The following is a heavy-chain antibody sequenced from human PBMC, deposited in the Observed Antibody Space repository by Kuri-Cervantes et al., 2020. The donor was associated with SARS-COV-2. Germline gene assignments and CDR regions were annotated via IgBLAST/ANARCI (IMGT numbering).Heavy chain of an antibody. Sequence: SVKVSCKAFGGTFSSYAISWVRQAPGQGLEWMGRIIPILGIANYAQKFQGRVTITADKSTSTAYMELSSLRSEDTAVYYCARDLAARLDYYYGMDVWGQGTTVTVSS. D-gene: IGHD6-6*01. CDR2: IIPILGIA. CDR3: ARDLAARLDYYYGMDV. CDR1: GGTFSSYA. V-gene: IGHV1-69*04. J-gene: IGHJ6*02.